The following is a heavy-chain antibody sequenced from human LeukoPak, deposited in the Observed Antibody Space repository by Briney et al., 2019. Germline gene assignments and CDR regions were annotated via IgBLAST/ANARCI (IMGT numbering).Heavy chain of an antibody. CDR3: ARDPIVQAGYYYGMDV. CDR2: INPDSGGR. V-gene: IGHV1-2*02. J-gene: IGHJ6*02. Sequence: AASVKVSCKASGYTFTGYYLHWVRPAPGQGLEWMGWINPDSGGRNYAQKFKGRVTMTRDTSITTAYMELSGLRSDDTAVYYCARDPIVQAGYYYGMDVWGQGTTVTVSS. D-gene: IGHD2/OR15-2a*01. CDR1: GYTFTGYY.